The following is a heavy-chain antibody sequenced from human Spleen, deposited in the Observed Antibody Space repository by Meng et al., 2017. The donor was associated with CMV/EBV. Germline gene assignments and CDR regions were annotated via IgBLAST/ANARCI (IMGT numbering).Heavy chain of an antibody. CDR3: SRSGYFFSPSPFDY. D-gene: IGHD3-22*01. V-gene: IGHV4-34*01. CDR1: GGAFSGYY. Sequence: AVYGGAFSGYYWSWIRQPPGKGLEWIGEINHSGSTNYNPSLKSRVTISVDTSKNQFPLKPSSVTAADTAVYYCSRSGYFFSPSPFDYWGQGTLVTVSS. J-gene: IGHJ4*02. CDR2: INHSGST.